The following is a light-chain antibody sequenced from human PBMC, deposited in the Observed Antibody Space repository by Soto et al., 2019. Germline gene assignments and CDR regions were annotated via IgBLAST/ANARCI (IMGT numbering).Light chain of an antibody. Sequence: QSALTQPASVSGSPGQSITISCTGTSSDVGTYEYVSWYQHHPGKAPKLMIYDVSNRPSGVSDRFSGSKSGNTASLTISGLQAGDEADYYCSSYASNGDVLFGGGTKLTVL. CDR2: DVS. CDR1: SSDVGTYEY. CDR3: SSYASNGDVL. V-gene: IGLV2-14*03. J-gene: IGLJ2*01.